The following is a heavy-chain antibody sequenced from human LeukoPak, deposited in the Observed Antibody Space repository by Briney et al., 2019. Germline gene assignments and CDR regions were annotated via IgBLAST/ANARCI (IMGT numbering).Heavy chain of an antibody. V-gene: IGHV3-30*02. J-gene: IGHJ6*03. Sequence: GGSLRLSCAASGFTFSSYAMHWVRQAPGKGLEWVAFIRYDGSNKYYADSVKGRFTISRDNSKNTLYLQMNSLRAEDTAVYYCAKGTTGYSYVYYYYMDVWGKGTTVTISS. CDR1: GFTFSSYA. CDR2: IRYDGSNK. D-gene: IGHD5-18*01. CDR3: AKGTTGYSYVYYYYMDV.